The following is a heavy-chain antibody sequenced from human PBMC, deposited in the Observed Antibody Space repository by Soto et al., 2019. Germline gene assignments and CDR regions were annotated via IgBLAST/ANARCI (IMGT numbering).Heavy chain of an antibody. D-gene: IGHD2-15*01. CDR2: IYYSGST. Sequence: SETLSLTCTVSGGSISSYYWSWIRQPPGKGLEWIGYIYYSGSTNYNPSLKSRVTISVDTSKNQFSLKLSSVTAADTAVYYCARGTWSGVVVVAATFDYWGQGTLVTVSS. V-gene: IGHV4-59*01. CDR3: ARGTWSGVVVVAATFDY. CDR1: GGSISSYY. J-gene: IGHJ4*02.